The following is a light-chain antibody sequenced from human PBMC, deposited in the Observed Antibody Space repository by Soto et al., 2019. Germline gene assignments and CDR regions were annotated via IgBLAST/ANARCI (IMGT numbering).Light chain of an antibody. CDR2: GVS. CDR1: QSVSSSY. CDR3: QHYGSLPLT. V-gene: IGKV3-20*01. J-gene: IGKJ4*01. Sequence: EIVLTHSPGTLSLSPVEIATLSCRASQSVSSSYLAWYQQKPGQPPRLLIYGVSSRATGIPDRFSGSGSGTDFALTIGRLDPEDFAVYYCQHYGSLPLTFGGGTKVDI.